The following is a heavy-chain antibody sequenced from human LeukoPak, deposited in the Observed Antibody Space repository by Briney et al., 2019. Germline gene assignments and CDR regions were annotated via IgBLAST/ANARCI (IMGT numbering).Heavy chain of an antibody. CDR3: ARAGNHIAAAGLDY. Sequence: GGSLRLSCAASGFTFSSYAMHWVPQAPGKGLEWVAVISYDGSNKYYADSVKGRFTISRDNSKNTLYLQMNSLRAEDTAVYYCARAGNHIAAAGLDYWGQGTLVTVSS. CDR2: ISYDGSNK. CDR1: GFTFSSYA. V-gene: IGHV3-30-3*01. D-gene: IGHD6-13*01. J-gene: IGHJ4*02.